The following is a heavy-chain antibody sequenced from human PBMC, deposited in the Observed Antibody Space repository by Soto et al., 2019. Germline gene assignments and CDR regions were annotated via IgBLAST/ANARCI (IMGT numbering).Heavy chain of an antibody. J-gene: IGHJ4*01. D-gene: IGHD1-26*01. V-gene: IGHV5-51*01. CDR3: VRHLVGSNRGNFDY. CDR2: IYPYDSDT. CDR1: GYIFTSYW. Sequence: GQSLKISWNTSGYIFTSYWIGVLRQMPGKGMEWMGNIYPYDSDTRYSPSFQGQVTISADTSITTAYLQWSGLRASDTAMYFCVRHLVGSNRGNFDYCGQGTSVTAS.